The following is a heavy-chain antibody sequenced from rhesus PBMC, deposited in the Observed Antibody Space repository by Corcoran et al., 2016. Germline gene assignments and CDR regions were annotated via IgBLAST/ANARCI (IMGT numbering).Heavy chain of an antibody. D-gene: IGHD6-25*01. J-gene: IGHJ4*01. V-gene: IGHV3S25*01. Sequence: EVQLVESGAGLAKPGGSLSLSCAASGFTFSTYWLNWVRPAPGKGLEWVSAINSGGGSTYYADSVKGRFTISRDNSKNTLSLQMNSLRAEDTAVYYCATGYSGSRNFDYWGQGVLVTVSS. CDR3: ATGYSGSRNFDY. CDR2: INSGGGST. CDR1: GFTFSTYW.